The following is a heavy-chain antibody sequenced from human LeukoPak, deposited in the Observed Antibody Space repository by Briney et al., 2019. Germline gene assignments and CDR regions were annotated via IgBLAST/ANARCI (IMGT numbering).Heavy chain of an antibody. CDR3: ARDTRGYGLDY. V-gene: IGHV4-31*03. J-gene: IGHJ4*02. CDR1: GGSISSGGYY. Sequence: SETLSLTCTVSGGSISSGGYYWSWIRQHPGRGLEWIGYIYYSGSTYYNPSLKSRVTISVDTSKNQFSLKLSSVTAADTAVYYCARDTRGYGLDYWGQGTLVTVSS. D-gene: IGHD2-2*01. CDR2: IYYSGST.